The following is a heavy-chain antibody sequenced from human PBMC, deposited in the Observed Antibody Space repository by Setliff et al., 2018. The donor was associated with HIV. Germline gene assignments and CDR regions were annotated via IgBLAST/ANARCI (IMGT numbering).Heavy chain of an antibody. J-gene: IGHJ4*02. CDR2: IKGDGSEK. V-gene: IGHV3-7*03. CDR3: ARGHYSKSSG. D-gene: IGHD6-6*01. CDR1: GFTLSNYW. Sequence: AGGSLRLSCAASGFTLSNYWMNWVRQAPGKGLEWVANIKGDGSEKNYVDSVRGRFTISRDNAKNSLFLQMNSLTVEDTAIYFCARGHYSKSSGWGQGTLVTVSS.